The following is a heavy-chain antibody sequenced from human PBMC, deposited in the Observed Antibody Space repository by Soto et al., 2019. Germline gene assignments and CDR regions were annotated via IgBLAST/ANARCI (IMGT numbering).Heavy chain of an antibody. D-gene: IGHD2-2*01. J-gene: IGHJ5*02. CDR1: GFTFRTYA. V-gene: IGHV3-23*01. CDR2: ISDSGTT. CDR3: AKGGEGSCSRTSCLYFSDS. Sequence: GGSLRLSCAASGFTFRTYAMSWVRQAPGKGLEWVSTISDSGTTYYANSVKGRFTISRDNSRNTLDLQMDSLRVEDTAVYYCAKGGEGSCSRTSCLYFSDSWGQGTLVTVSS.